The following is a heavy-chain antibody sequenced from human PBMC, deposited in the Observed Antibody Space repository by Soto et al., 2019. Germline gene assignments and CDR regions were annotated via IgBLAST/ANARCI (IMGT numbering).Heavy chain of an antibody. CDR3: ARDSTFQYDFWSGYPKGAFDI. J-gene: IGHJ3*02. D-gene: IGHD3-3*01. CDR1: GGTFSSYT. V-gene: IGHV1-69*04. CDR2: IIPILGIA. Sequence: SVKVSCKASGGTFSSYTISWVRQAPGQGLEWMGRIIPILGIANYAQKFQGRVTITADKSTSTAYMELSSLRSEDTAVYYCARDSTFQYDFWSGYPKGAFDIWGQGTVVTVSS.